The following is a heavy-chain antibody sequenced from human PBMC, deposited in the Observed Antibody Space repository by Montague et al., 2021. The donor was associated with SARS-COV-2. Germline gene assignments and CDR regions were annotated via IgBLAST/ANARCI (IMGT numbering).Heavy chain of an antibody. Sequence: SETLSLTCTVSGYSISSGYYWGWIRQPPGKGLEWIGSNYHGGSTYYNPSLKSRVTISVDTSKNQFSLQLSSVTAADTAVYYCARRYSSSWTGDQYYFDYWGQGTLVTVSS. V-gene: IGHV4-38-2*02. CDR3: ARRYSSSWTGDQYYFDY. CDR2: NYHGGST. J-gene: IGHJ4*02. D-gene: IGHD6-13*01. CDR1: GYSISSGYY.